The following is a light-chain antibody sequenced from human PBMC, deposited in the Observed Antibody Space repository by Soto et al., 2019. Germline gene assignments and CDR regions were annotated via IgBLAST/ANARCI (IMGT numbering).Light chain of an antibody. J-gene: IGLJ2*01. CDR2: EDN. CDR3: QSYDSTNSVV. V-gene: IGLV6-57*03. Sequence: NFMLTQPHSVSESPGKTVTISCTRSRGTIASNYVQWYQQRPGSAPTTVIYEDNQRPSGVPDRFSGSIDSSSNSASLTISGLKTEDEADYYCQSYDSTNSVVFGGGTKVTVL. CDR1: RGTIASNY.